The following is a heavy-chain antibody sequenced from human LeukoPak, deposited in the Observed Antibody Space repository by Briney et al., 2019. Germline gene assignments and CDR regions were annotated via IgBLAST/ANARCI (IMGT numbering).Heavy chain of an antibody. CDR3: ARGEAYCSGGSCYTDYGYWFDP. D-gene: IGHD2-15*01. J-gene: IGHJ5*02. CDR1: GGSFSGYY. V-gene: IGHV4-34*01. CDR2: INHSGST. Sequence: SETLSLTCAVYGGSFSGYYWSWIRQPPGKGLEWIGEINHSGSTNYNPSLKSRVAISVDTSKNQFSLKLSSVTAADTAVYYCARGEAYCSGGSCYTDYGYWFDPWGQGTLVTVSS.